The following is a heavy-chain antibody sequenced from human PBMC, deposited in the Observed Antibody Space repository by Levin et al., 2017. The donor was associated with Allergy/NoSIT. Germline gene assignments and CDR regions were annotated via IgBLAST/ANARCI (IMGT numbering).Heavy chain of an antibody. Sequence: PGGSLRLSCAASGFTFSSYGMHWVRQAPGKGLEWVAVIWYDGSNKYYADSVKGRFTISRDNSKNTLYLQMNSLRAEDTAVYYCAREGLTTTNTWRYFQHWGQGTLVTVSS. J-gene: IGHJ1*01. CDR3: AREGLTTTNTWRYFQH. CDR1: GFTFSSYG. D-gene: IGHD4-17*01. V-gene: IGHV3-33*01. CDR2: IWYDGSNK.